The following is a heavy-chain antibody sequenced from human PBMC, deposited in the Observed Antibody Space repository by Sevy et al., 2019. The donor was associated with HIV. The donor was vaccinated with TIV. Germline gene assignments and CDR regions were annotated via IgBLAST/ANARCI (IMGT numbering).Heavy chain of an antibody. J-gene: IGHJ5*02. V-gene: IGHV4-34*01. CDR3: ARAPPVVVVPGAPSWFDP. D-gene: IGHD2-2*01. Sequence: SETLSLTCAVYGGSFSGYYWNWIRQSPGKGLEWIGEINHSGSTHYNPSLKSRVTISVDTSKNQFSLRLTSVIAADTAVYYCARAPPVVVVPGAPSWFDPWGQGTLVTVSS. CDR2: INHSGST. CDR1: GGSFSGYY.